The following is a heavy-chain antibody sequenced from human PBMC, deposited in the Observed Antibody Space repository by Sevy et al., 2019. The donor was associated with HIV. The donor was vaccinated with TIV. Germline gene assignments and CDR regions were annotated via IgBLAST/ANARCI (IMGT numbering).Heavy chain of an antibody. V-gene: IGHV1-2*02. Sequence: ASVKVSCKASGYTFTGYYMHWVRQAPGQGLEWMGWIEPNSGGTNYAQKFQGRVTMSTDTSISTAYMELSRLRSDDTALYYCSRSVYGSRTYLNDYWGQGTLVTVSS. CDR3: SRSVYGSRTYLNDY. D-gene: IGHD3-10*01. CDR1: GYTFTGYY. J-gene: IGHJ4*02. CDR2: IEPNSGGT.